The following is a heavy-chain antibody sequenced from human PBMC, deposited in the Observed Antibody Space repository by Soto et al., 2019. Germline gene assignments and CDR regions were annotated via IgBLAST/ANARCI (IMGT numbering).Heavy chain of an antibody. V-gene: IGHV4-59*08. CDR2: IYYSGST. J-gene: IGHJ6*03. D-gene: IGHD3-10*01. CDR3: ARSHMVRGYYYYMDV. CDR1: GGSISSYY. Sequence: ASETLSLTCTVSGGSISSYYWSWIRQPPGKGLEWIGYIYYSGSTNYNPSLESRVTISVDTSKNQFSLKLSSVTAADTAVYYCARSHMVRGYYYYMDVWGKGTTVTVSS.